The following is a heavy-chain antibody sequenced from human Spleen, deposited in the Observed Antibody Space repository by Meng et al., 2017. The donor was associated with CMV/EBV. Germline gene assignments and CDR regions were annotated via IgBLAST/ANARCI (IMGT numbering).Heavy chain of an antibody. D-gene: IGHD3-22*01. CDR3: ARDLGYYDSSGYYFSGYQGIDAFDI. V-gene: IGHV4-39*07. Sequence: WRWIRQHPGKGLEWIGSIYSSGSTYYNPSLKSRVTISVDTSKNQFSLKLSSVTAADTAVYYCARDLGYYDSSGYYFSGYQGIDAFDIWGQGTMVTVSS. J-gene: IGHJ3*02. CDR2: IYSSGST.